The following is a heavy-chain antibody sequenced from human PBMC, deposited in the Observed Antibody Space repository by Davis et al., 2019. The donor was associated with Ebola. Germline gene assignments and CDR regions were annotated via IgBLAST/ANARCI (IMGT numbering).Heavy chain of an antibody. D-gene: IGHD2-8*02. CDR1: GNSFTSHW. Sequence: GESLKISCKDSGNSFTSHWIGWVRQMPGKGLDWMGIIYTGDSDTRYSPSFRGQVTISADKSINTAYLQWRSLKASDTAMYYCASLRRTITGMDDAFDIWGQGTMVTVSS. J-gene: IGHJ3*02. CDR2: IYTGDSDT. CDR3: ASLRRTITGMDDAFDI. V-gene: IGHV5-51*01.